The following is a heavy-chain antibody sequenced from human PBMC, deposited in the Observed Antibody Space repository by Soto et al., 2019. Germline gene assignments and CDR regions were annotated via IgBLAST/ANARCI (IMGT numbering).Heavy chain of an antibody. CDR3: ATSLWFGTQPEI. J-gene: IGHJ4*02. CDR2: ISPSGTT. CDR1: GGSFSNNY. V-gene: IGHV4-34*01. D-gene: IGHD3-10*01. Sequence: SETLSLTCAVYGGSFSNNYWTWFRQPPGKGLEWIGEISPSGTTKYIPSLKSRGTISVDTSRKQFFLKVTSVSAADTAVYYCATSLWFGTQPEIWGPGTLVTVS.